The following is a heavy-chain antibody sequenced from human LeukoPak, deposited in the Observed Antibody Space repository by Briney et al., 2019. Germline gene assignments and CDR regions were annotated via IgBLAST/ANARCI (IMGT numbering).Heavy chain of an antibody. V-gene: IGHV3-74*01. CDR1: GFTFTTYW. J-gene: IGHJ6*03. Sequence: PGGSLRLSCAASGFTFTTYWMHWVRQVPGRGLIWVSRINSDGSDTIYADSVKGRFTISRDNANNTLFLQMNSLRGDDTAVYYCAREWELPGAYYTDVRGKGTTVTVSS. CDR3: AREWELPGAYYTDV. D-gene: IGHD1-26*01. CDR2: INSDGSDT.